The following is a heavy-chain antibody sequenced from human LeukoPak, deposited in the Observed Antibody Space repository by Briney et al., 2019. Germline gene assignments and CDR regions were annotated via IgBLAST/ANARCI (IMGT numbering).Heavy chain of an antibody. CDR2: FDPEDGET. Sequence: ASVKVSCKVSGYTLTELSMHWVRQAPGKGLEWMGGFDPEDGETIYAQKFQGRVTMTEDTSTDTAYMELSSLRSEDTAVYYCATLKYYDFWSGYEGYYYYGMDVWGQGPTVTVSS. CDR3: ATLKYYDFWSGYEGYYYYGMDV. D-gene: IGHD3-3*01. J-gene: IGHJ6*02. V-gene: IGHV1-24*01. CDR1: GYTLTELS.